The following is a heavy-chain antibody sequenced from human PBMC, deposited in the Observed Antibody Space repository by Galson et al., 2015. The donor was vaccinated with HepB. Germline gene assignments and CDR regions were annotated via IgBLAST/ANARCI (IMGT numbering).Heavy chain of an antibody. Sequence: QSGAEVKKPGESLRISCQGSGNSFTSYWISWVRQMPGKGLEWMGRIDPSDSYTNYSPSFQGHVTISADKSISTAYLQWSSLKASDTAMYYCARLRYFDWLLGMGHDAFDIWGQGTMVTVSS. CDR3: ARLRYFDWLLGMGHDAFDI. J-gene: IGHJ3*02. D-gene: IGHD3-9*01. CDR2: IDPSDSYT. CDR1: GNSFTSYW. V-gene: IGHV5-10-1*01.